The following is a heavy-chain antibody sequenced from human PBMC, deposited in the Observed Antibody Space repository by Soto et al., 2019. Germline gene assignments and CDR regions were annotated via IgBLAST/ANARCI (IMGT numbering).Heavy chain of an antibody. CDR2: INAGNGNT. D-gene: IGHD5-12*01. CDR3: ARDRYSGSDYDGVFYY. J-gene: IGHJ4*02. CDR1: GYTFTSYA. V-gene: IGHV1-3*01. Sequence: QVQLVQSGAEVKKPGASVKVSCKASGYTFTSYAMHWVRQAPGQRLEWMGWINAGNGNTKYSQKFQGRVTITRDTSASTAYMELSSLRSEDTAVYYCARDRYSGSDYDGVFYYWGQGTLVTVSS.